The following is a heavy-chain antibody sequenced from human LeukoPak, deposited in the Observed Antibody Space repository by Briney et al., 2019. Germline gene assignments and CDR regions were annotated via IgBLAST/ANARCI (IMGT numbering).Heavy chain of an antibody. J-gene: IGHJ5*02. D-gene: IGHD1-26*01. CDR2: ISDSGDRT. CDR3: ARRVGETTGKTSDP. Sequence: PGGSLRLSCAASGFTFTSHFMSWFRQAPGKGLEWIAAISDSGDRTVSVDSVKGRFTISRDNFNNILYLQMNSLGAGDTAVYYCARRVGETTGKTSDPWGQGTLVTVSS. V-gene: IGHV3-23*01. CDR1: GFTFTSHF.